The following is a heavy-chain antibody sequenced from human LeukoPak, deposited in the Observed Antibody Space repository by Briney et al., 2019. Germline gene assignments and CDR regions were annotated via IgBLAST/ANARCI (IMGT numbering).Heavy chain of an antibody. CDR3: ARDLRQWLVSAFDI. J-gene: IGHJ3*02. Sequence: ASVKVSCKASGYTFTDYYLHWVRQAPGQGLDWMGWINPNNGVTTYAQKFQGRVTMTRDTSTTTAYMELRSLRSDDTAVYYCARDLRQWLVSAFDIWGQGTMVTVSS. CDR1: GYTFTDYY. D-gene: IGHD6-19*01. V-gene: IGHV1-2*02. CDR2: INPNNGVT.